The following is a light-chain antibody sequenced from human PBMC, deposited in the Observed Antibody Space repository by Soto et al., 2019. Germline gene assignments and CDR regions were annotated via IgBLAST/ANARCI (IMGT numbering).Light chain of an antibody. CDR1: QSVSSSY. CDR3: QQYGSSPLFT. V-gene: IGKV3-20*01. J-gene: IGKJ3*01. Sequence: EIVLKKSPGTLSLSPGERATLSCRASQSVSSSYLAWYQQKPGQAPRLLIYGASSRATGIPDRFSGSGSGTDFTLTISRLEPEDFAVYYCQQYGSSPLFTFGPGTKVDIK. CDR2: GAS.